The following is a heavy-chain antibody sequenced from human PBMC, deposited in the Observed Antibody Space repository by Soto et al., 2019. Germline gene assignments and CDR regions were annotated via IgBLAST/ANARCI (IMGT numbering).Heavy chain of an antibody. J-gene: IGHJ6*02. CDR1: GFIFGHYA. CDR3: AKALDGIDDYFSAMGV. CDR2: ISGRGDST. Sequence: EEQLLESGGGLVQPGGSLRLSCAGSGFIFGHYAMTWVRQAPGKGLEWISAISGRGDSTYYADAVKGRFTISRDNSKNTLYLQMNSLRVEETAVYYCAKALDGIDDYFSAMGVWGQGTTGSVSS. V-gene: IGHV3-23*01. D-gene: IGHD2-21*01.